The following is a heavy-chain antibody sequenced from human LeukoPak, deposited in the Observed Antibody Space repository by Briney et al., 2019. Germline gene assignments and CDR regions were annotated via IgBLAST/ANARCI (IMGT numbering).Heavy chain of an antibody. Sequence: SETLSLTCTVSGYSISSGYYWSWIRQPPGKGLEWIGEINHSGSTNYNPSLKSRVTISVDTSKNQFSLKLSSVTAADTAVYYCARRRLGYYYGSGTKVDWFDPWGQGTLVTVSS. CDR1: GYSISSGYY. D-gene: IGHD3-10*01. CDR3: ARRRLGYYYGSGTKVDWFDP. V-gene: IGHV4-34*01. J-gene: IGHJ5*02. CDR2: INHSGST.